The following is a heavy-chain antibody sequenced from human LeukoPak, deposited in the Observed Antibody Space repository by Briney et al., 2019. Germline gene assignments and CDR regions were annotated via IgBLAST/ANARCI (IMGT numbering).Heavy chain of an antibody. Sequence: SETLSLTCTVSGGSISSYYWSWIRQPPGKGLEWIGYIYYSGSTNYNPSLKGRVTISVDTSKNQFSLKLSSVTAADTAVYYCARDHVGYCSSTSCPMYYYYYGMDAWGQGTTVTVSS. CDR1: GGSISSYY. CDR3: ARDHVGYCSSTSCPMYYYYYGMDA. CDR2: IYYSGST. D-gene: IGHD2-2*01. V-gene: IGHV4-59*01. J-gene: IGHJ6*02.